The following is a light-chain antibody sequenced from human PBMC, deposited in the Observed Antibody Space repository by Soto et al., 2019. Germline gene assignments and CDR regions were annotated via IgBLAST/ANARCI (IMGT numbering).Light chain of an antibody. CDR1: SSDVGDYNY. V-gene: IGLV2-14*01. CDR3: CSYTTSSTQV. Sequence: QSALTQPASVSGSPGQSITISCTGTSSDVGDYNYVSWYQQHPGKAPKLMIYEVSNRPSGVSSRFSGSKSGNTASLTISGLQGEDEADYYWCSYTTSSTQVFGGGTKLTVL. J-gene: IGLJ2*01. CDR2: EVS.